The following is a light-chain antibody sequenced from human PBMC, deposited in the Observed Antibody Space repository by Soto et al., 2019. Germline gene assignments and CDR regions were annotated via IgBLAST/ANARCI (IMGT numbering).Light chain of an antibody. J-gene: IGLJ3*02. CDR1: NIGYKR. Sequence: SYELTQAPSVSVAPGQTARLTCGGDNIGYKRVHCYQQRPGQAPVLVVYNDRDRPSGIPERFSGSNSGNTATLTISRVEGGDEADYYCQVWDDRGLHVVFGGGTKVTVL. CDR2: NDR. CDR3: QVWDDRGLHVV. V-gene: IGLV3-21*02.